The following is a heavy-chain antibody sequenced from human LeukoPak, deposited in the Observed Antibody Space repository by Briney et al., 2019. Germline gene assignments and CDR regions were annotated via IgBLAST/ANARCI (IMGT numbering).Heavy chain of an antibody. J-gene: IGHJ4*02. V-gene: IGHV3-23*01. CDR1: GFTFSSYA. CDR3: AKGLTDSCYSGLDH. CDR2: ISGNDGTT. Sequence: GGSLRLSCAASGFTFSSYAMSWVRQAPGKGLEWVSVISGNDGTTYYADSVKGRFTISRDNSKNTLYLQVTSLRAGDTATYYCAKGLTDSCYSGLDHWGQGTLVTVSS. D-gene: IGHD2-2*01.